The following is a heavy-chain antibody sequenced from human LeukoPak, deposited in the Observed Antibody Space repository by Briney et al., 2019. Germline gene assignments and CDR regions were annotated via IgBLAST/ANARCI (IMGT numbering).Heavy chain of an antibody. V-gene: IGHV3-21*01. D-gene: IGHD1-26*01. CDR3: ARDPYSGNYGAYYYYYMDV. CDR1: GFSFSDYN. CDR2: ITSTGTYI. Sequence: GGSLKLSCAASGFSFSDYNMNWVRQAPGKALEWVSSITSTGTYIFYGDSVKGRFTISRDNAKNSLYLQMNGLRAEDTAVYYCARDPYSGNYGAYYYYYMDVWGKGTTVTISS. J-gene: IGHJ6*03.